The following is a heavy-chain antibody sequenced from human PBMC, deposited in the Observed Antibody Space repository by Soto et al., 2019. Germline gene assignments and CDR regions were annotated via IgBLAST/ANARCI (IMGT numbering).Heavy chain of an antibody. CDR3: ASTYYYDSSGYSPFDY. Sequence: QVQLVESGGGVVQPGRSLRLSCAASGFTFSSYAMHWVRQAPGKGLEWVAVISYDGSNKYYADSVKGRFTISRDNSKNTLYLQMNSLRAEDTAVYYCASTYYYDSSGYSPFDYWGQGTLVTVSS. D-gene: IGHD3-22*01. J-gene: IGHJ4*02. CDR1: GFTFSSYA. V-gene: IGHV3-30-3*01. CDR2: ISYDGSNK.